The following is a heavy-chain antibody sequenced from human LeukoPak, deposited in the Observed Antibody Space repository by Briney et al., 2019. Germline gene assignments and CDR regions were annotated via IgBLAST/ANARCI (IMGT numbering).Heavy chain of an antibody. CDR3: AKGQLVDYGMDV. CDR2: MSYDGGHK. CDR1: GLTFSSYA. J-gene: IGHJ6*02. V-gene: IGHV3-30*18. Sequence: GRSLRLSCAASGLTFSSYAMHGVRQAPGKGLEWVAVMSYDGGHKYYADSVKGRFTISRDNSKNTLYLQMNSLRAEDTAVYYCAKGQLVDYGMDVWGQGTTVTVSS. D-gene: IGHD2-15*01.